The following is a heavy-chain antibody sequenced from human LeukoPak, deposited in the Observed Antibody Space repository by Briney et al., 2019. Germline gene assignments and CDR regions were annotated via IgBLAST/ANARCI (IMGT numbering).Heavy chain of an antibody. CDR1: GDSVRRGGYF. CDR3: ARAHYYGSGSVNYYYYGMDV. CDR2: IYYSGST. J-gene: IGHJ6*02. V-gene: IGHV4-61*08. D-gene: IGHD3-10*01. Sequence: SETLSLTCTVSGDSVRRGGYFWSWIRQPPGKGLEWIGYIYYSGSTDYNPSLKSRVTISLDTSKNQFSLRLGSVTAADTAVHYCARAHYYGSGSVNYYYYGMDVWGQGTTVTVSS.